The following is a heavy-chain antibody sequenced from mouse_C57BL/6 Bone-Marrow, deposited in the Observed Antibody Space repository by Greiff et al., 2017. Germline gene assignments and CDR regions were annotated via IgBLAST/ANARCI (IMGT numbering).Heavy chain of an antibody. J-gene: IGHJ4*01. CDR1: GYTFTSYG. CDR2: IYPRSGNT. V-gene: IGHV1-81*01. CDR3: AKSRGYAMDY. Sequence: VQLQQSGAELARPGASVKLSCKASGYTFTSYGISWVKQRPGQGLEWIGEIYPRSGNTYYNEKFKGKATLTADKSSSTAYMELRSLTSEDSAVYFCAKSRGYAMDYWGQGTSVTVSS.